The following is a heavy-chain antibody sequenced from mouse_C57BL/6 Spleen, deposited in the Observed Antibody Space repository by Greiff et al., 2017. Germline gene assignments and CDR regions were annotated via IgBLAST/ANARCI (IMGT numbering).Heavy chain of an antibody. D-gene: IGHD1-1*01. CDR2: ISNKANGYTT. J-gene: IGHJ4*01. CDR3: ARYHLLAMDY. Sequence: EVKLVESGGGLVQPGGSLSLSCAASGFSFTDYYMSWVRQPPGKALEWLGFISNKANGYTTESSASVKGRFTISRDNSQSILYLQMNALRAEDSTTYYCARYHLLAMDYWGQGTSVTVSS. CDR1: GFSFTDYY. V-gene: IGHV7-3*01.